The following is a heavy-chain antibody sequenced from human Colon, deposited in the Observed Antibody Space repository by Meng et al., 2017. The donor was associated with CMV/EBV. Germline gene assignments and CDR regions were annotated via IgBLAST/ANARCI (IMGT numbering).Heavy chain of an antibody. J-gene: IGHJ6*02. CDR3: ARRRTLNGPEDYGMDV. D-gene: IGHD2-8*01. CDR1: GFTFSSYS. Sequence: GFTFSSYSMNWVRQAPGKGLEWVSSISSSSSYIYYADSVKGRFTISRDNAKNSLYLQMNSLRAEDTAVYYCARRRTLNGPEDYGMDVWGQGTTVTVSS. V-gene: IGHV3-21*01. CDR2: ISSSSSYI.